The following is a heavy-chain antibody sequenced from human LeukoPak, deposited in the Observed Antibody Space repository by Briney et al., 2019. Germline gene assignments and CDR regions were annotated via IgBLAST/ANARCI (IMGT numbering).Heavy chain of an antibody. CDR1: GFTFSNYW. D-gene: IGHD6-13*01. V-gene: IGHV3-7*01. J-gene: IGHJ4*02. Sequence: PGGSLSLSCAASGFTFSNYWMSWVRQAPGPGLEWVANIKEDGSEKYYVDSVKGRFTISRDNARNSLYLQMNSLRAEDTAVYYCASGRQLGYWGQGTLVTVSS. CDR2: IKEDGSEK. CDR3: ASGRQLGY.